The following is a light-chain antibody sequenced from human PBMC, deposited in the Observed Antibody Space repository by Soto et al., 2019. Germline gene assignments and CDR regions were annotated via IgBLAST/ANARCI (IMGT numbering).Light chain of an antibody. CDR3: QKYDISPRT. V-gene: IGKV1-27*01. J-gene: IGKJ4*01. CDR2: AAS. CDR1: QDISNY. Sequence: DIQMTQSPSSLSASVGDRVTITCRASQDISNYLAWYQQRPGKVPKLLISAASPLQSGVPSRFSGSGSGTDFTLTSSSLQPEDVATYYCQKYDISPRTFGGGTKVEIK.